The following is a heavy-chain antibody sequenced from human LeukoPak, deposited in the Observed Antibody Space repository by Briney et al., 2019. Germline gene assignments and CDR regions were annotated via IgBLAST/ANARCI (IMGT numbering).Heavy chain of an antibody. CDR3: STTYYYDSSEGY. D-gene: IGHD3-22*01. CDR1: GFTFSNAW. V-gene: IGHV3-15*07. CDR2: IKSKTDGGTT. J-gene: IGHJ4*02. Sequence: GGSLRLSCAASGFTFSNAWMNWVRQAPGKGLEWVGRIKSKTDGGTTDYAAPVKGRFTISRDDSKNTPYLQMNSLKTEDTAVYYCSTTYYYDSSEGYWGQGTLVTVSS.